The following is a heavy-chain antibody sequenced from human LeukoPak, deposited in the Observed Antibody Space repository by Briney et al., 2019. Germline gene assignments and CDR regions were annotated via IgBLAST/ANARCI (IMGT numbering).Heavy chain of an antibody. V-gene: IGHV3-53*01. D-gene: IGHD1-26*01. J-gene: IGHJ3*02. CDR3: ARALVGATLRAFDI. CDR1: GGSFSGYY. CDR2: IYSGGST. Sequence: ETLSLTCAVYGGSFSGYYWSWVRQAPGKGLEWVSVIYSGGSTYYADSVKGRFTISRDNAKNSLYLQMNSLRAEDTAVYYCARALVGATLRAFDIWGQGTMVTVSS.